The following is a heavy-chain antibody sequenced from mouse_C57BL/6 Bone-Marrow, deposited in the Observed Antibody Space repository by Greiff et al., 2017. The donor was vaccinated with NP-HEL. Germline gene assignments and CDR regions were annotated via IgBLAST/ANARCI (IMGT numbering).Heavy chain of an antibody. V-gene: IGHV1-69*01. D-gene: IGHD1-1*01. CDR1: GYTFTSYW. Sequence: QVQLKQPGAELVMPGASVKLSCKASGYTFTSYWMHWVKQRPGQGLEWIGEIDPSDSYTNYTQKFKGKSTLTVDKSSSTAYMQLSSLTSEDSAVYDCAREGTTVVFDYWGQGTTLTVSS. CDR2: IDPSDSYT. CDR3: AREGTTVVFDY. J-gene: IGHJ2*01.